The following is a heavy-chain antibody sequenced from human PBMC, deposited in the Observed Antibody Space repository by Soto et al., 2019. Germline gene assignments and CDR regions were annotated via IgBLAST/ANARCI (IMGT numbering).Heavy chain of an antibody. Sequence: GGSLRLSCAASGFNFSSYGMHWVRQAPGKGLEWVAIIWYDGSNKYYADSVKGRFTISRDNSKNTLSLQMNSLRAEDTAVYYCARVGDIAMAAYDYWGQGTLVTVSS. V-gene: IGHV3-33*01. D-gene: IGHD6-19*01. CDR1: GFNFSSYG. J-gene: IGHJ4*02. CDR2: IWYDGSNK. CDR3: ARVGDIAMAAYDY.